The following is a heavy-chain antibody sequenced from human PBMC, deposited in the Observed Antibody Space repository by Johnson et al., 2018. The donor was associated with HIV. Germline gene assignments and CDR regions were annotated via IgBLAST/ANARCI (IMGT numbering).Heavy chain of an antibody. V-gene: IGHV3-66*01. CDR3: ARDVTKDAIDI. J-gene: IGHJ3*02. Sequence: VQLVESGGDLVQPGGSLRLSCAASGFTVSSNYMSWVRQAPGKGLEWVSVIYSGGSTYYADYVKGRFTISRDNSKNTLYLQMNSLRAEDTAVYYCARDVTKDAIDIWGQGTMVTVSS. CDR2: IYSGGST. D-gene: IGHD4-17*01. CDR1: GFTVSSNY.